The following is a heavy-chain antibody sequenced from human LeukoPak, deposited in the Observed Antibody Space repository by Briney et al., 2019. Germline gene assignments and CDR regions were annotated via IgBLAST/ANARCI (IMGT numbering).Heavy chain of an antibody. CDR1: GFTFHYYA. V-gene: IGHV3-53*01. J-gene: IGHJ6*03. Sequence: GGSLRLSCAASGFTFHYYAMTWVRQAPGQGLEWVSVIYSGGSTYYADSVKGRFTISRDNSKNTLYLQMNGLRAEDTAVYYCARDRPTILYYMDVWGKGTTVTVSS. D-gene: IGHD5-12*01. CDR2: IYSGGST. CDR3: ARDRPTILYYMDV.